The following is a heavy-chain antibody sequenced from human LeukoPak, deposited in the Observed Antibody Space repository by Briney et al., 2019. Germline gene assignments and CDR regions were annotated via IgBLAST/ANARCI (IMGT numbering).Heavy chain of an antibody. CDR2: IYYSGST. V-gene: IGHV4-59*11. CDR3: ASSGLGGSYNA. D-gene: IGHD1-26*01. Sequence: SETLSLTCTVSGGSISRHYWSWIRQPPRKELEGIGYIYYSGSTTYNTSLRSRVTISVDTSKNQFTLKLSSVTAADTAVYCASSGLGGSYNAWGQGALVT. CDR1: GGSISRHY. J-gene: IGHJ5*02.